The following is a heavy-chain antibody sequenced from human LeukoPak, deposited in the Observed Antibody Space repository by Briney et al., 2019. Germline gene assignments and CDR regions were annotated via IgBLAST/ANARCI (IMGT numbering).Heavy chain of an antibody. CDR1: GYTVTEFS. CDR3: ATGQTTPVLVDTLHF. D-gene: IGHD4-17*01. Sequence: EASVKVSCKVSGYTVTEFSIHWVRQAPGKGLEWKGGYDPDDAETVFARKFQGRVTMTEDTSTNTAYMELTSLISEDTAVYYCATGQTTPVLVDTLHFWGQGTLVTVSS. CDR2: YDPDDAET. J-gene: IGHJ4*02. V-gene: IGHV1-24*01.